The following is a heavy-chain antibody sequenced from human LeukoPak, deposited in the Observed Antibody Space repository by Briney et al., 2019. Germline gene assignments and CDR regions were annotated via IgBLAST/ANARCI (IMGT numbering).Heavy chain of an antibody. Sequence: KPSETLSLTCTVSNGSISSYYWSWTRQPAGKGLEWIGRIYISGTTNYSPSLKTRVTMSVGTSKNQFTLILSSVTAADTAVYYCAREGGSYRTFDYWGQGTLVTVSS. V-gene: IGHV4-4*07. CDR3: AREGGSYRTFDY. CDR1: NGSISSYY. CDR2: IYISGTT. D-gene: IGHD3-16*02. J-gene: IGHJ4*02.